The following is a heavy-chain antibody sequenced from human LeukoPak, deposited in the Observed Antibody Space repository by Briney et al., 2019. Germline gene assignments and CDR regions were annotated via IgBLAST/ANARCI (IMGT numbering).Heavy chain of an antibody. CDR3: AKRTFSKSSGYYPTPDY. CDR2: ISGSGGST. V-gene: IGHV3-23*01. Sequence: GGSLRLSCAASGFTFSSYAMSWVRQAPGKGLEWVSAISGSGGSTYYADSVKGRFTISRDNSKNTLYLQMNSLRAEDTAVCYCAKRTFSKSSGYYPTPDYWGQGTLVTVSS. D-gene: IGHD3-22*01. J-gene: IGHJ4*02. CDR1: GFTFSSYA.